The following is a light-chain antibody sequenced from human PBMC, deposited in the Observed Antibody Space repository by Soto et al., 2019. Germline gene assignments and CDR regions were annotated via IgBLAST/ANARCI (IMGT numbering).Light chain of an antibody. Sequence: EIVLTQSPGTLSLSPGERATLSCRASQIVSSSYLAWYQQTPGQAPRLLIYGASSRANGIPDRFSGSGSGTDFTLTTSRLESDALAVYYCQHYGSSSCTFGQGTKVEIK. J-gene: IGKJ1*01. V-gene: IGKV3-20*01. CDR2: GAS. CDR1: QIVSSSY. CDR3: QHYGSSSCT.